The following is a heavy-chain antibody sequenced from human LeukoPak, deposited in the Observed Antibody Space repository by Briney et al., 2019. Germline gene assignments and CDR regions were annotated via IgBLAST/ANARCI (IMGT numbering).Heavy chain of an antibody. CDR1: RYSFTSYW. V-gene: IGHV5-51*01. J-gene: IGHJ4*02. D-gene: IGHD6-19*01. CDR2: VYPGDSQT. Sequence: GESLKISCKGSRYSFTSYWIAWVRQMPGKGLEWVGVVYPGDSQTIYSPSFQGQVTISADKSISTVYLQWTSLKASDTAMYYCALSIAVAGTVTYFDFWGQGTLVTVSS. CDR3: ALSIAVAGTVTYFDF.